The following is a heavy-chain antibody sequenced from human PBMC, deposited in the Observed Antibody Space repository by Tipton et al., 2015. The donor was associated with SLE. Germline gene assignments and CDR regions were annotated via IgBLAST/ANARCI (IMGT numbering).Heavy chain of an antibody. D-gene: IGHD2-15*01. J-gene: IGHJ4*02. V-gene: IGHV3-23*03. CDR3: AKISGITDY. Sequence: SLRLSCAASEFTFSSSAMNWVRQAPGKGLEWISVIYRGGNTFYADSVKGRFNISRDASRNMLYLQMHDLRLEDTAVYYCAKISGITDYWGQGTLVTVSS. CDR1: EFTFSSSA. CDR2: IYRGGNT.